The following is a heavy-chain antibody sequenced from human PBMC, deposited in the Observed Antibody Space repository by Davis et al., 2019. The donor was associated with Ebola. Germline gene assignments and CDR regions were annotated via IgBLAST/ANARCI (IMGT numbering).Heavy chain of an antibody. J-gene: IGHJ4*02. Sequence: GESLKISCAASGFTFSDYYMSWVRQAPGKGLEWVANIKEDGSEKYYVDSVKGRFTISRDNAKNSLYLQMNSLRAEDTAVYYCARDVKKTPPAINYWGQGTLVTVSS. CDR1: GFTFSDYY. CDR2: IKEDGSEK. CDR3: ARDVKKTPPAINY. V-gene: IGHV3-7*01. D-gene: IGHD2-2*01.